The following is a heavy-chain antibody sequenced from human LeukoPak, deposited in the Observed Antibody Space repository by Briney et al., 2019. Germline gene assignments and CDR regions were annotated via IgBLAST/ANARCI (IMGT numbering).Heavy chain of an antibody. Sequence: SGGSLRLSCAASGFTFSSYGMNWVRQAPGKGLEWVSSISSSSSYIYYADSVKGRFIISRDNAKNSLYLQMNSLRDKDTAVYFCARGWNRGYDYWGQGTLVTVSS. CDR3: ARGWNRGYDY. V-gene: IGHV3-21*01. D-gene: IGHD5-12*01. J-gene: IGHJ4*02. CDR2: ISSSSSYI. CDR1: GFTFSSYG.